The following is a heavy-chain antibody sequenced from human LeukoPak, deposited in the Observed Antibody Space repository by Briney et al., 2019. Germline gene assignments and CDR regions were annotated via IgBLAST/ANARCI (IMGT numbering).Heavy chain of an antibody. Sequence: PGRSLRLSCAASGFTFSSYGMHWVRQAPGKGLEWVAVIWYDGSNKYYADSVKGRLTISRDNSKNTLYLQMNSLRAEDTAVYYCARERYSSGPVDYWGQGTLVTVSS. V-gene: IGHV3-33*01. D-gene: IGHD6-19*01. CDR2: IWYDGSNK. J-gene: IGHJ4*02. CDR3: ARERYSSGPVDY. CDR1: GFTFSSYG.